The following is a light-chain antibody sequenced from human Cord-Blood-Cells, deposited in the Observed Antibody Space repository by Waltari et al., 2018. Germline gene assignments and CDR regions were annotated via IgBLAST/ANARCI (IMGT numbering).Light chain of an antibody. Sequence: DIQMTQSPSTLSASVGDRVTITCRASQSISSWLAWYQQKPGKAPKLLIYDASSLESGVPSMFSGSGSGTEFTRTISSLQPDDFATYDCQQYNSYTLTFGGGTKVEIK. CDR2: DAS. V-gene: IGKV1-5*01. CDR3: QQYNSYTLT. CDR1: QSISSW. J-gene: IGKJ4*01.